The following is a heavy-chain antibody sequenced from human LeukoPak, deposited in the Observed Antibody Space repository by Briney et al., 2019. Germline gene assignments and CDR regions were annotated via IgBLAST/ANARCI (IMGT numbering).Heavy chain of an antibody. Sequence: GASVKVSCKTSGNNLGGFSIHWVRQAPGQGLEWMAWISPYNGNTKYALKFQGRVTMTTDTSTSTAYMELRSLTSDDTAVYYCAREGGVAARLGTHNWFDPWGQGTLVTVSS. CDR2: ISPYNGNT. CDR3: AREGGVAARLGTHNWFDP. V-gene: IGHV1-18*04. J-gene: IGHJ5*02. D-gene: IGHD6-6*01. CDR1: GNNLGGFS.